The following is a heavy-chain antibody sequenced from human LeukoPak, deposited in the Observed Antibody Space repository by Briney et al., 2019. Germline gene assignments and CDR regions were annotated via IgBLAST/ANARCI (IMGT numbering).Heavy chain of an antibody. D-gene: IGHD2-2*01. CDR2: IXYGGRT. V-gene: IGHV4-59*08. CDR1: GXXXXXXE. J-gene: IGHJ4*02. Sequence: SETLSLTCTVXGXXXXXXEXXXXXXPXXXXLXXIXYIXYGGRTXYNPSLKXRVTMSLDTSKNQFSLKLSSVTAAYTAVYYCAGEPPAGFRFDYWGQGTLVNVSS. CDR3: AGEPPAGFRFDY.